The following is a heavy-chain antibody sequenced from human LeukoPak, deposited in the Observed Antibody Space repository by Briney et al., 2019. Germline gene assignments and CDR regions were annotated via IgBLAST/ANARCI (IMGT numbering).Heavy chain of an antibody. CDR1: GFTFSNYW. CDR3: AKTPDWD. V-gene: IGHV3-7*01. D-gene: IGHD4-23*01. Sequence: PGGSLRLSCAASGFTFSNYWMSWVRQVPGKGLEWVANIKEDGSEKNYVDSVKGRFTISRDNAKNSLFLQMSSLRVEDTAVYYCAKTPDWDWGQGTLVTVSS. CDR2: IKEDGSEK. J-gene: IGHJ4*02.